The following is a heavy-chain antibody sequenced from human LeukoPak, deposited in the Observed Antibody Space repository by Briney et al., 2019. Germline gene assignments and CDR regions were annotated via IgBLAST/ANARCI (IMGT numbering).Heavy chain of an antibody. D-gene: IGHD4-17*01. CDR1: GFTFSSYG. CDR2: IHHDGSNK. CDR3: ARVVDHDYGDYYLDY. V-gene: IGHV3-30*02. J-gene: IGHJ4*02. Sequence: PGGSLRLSCAASGFTFSSYGMHWVRQAPGKGLDWVAFIHHDGSNKYYADSVRGRFTISRDNSKNTLYLQMNSLRAEDTAVYFCARVVDHDYGDYYLDYWGQGTLVTVSS.